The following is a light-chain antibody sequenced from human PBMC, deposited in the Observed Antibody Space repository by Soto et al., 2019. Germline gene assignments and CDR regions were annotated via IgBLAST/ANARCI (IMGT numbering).Light chain of an antibody. CDR1: SSDVGACNY. CDR2: EVS. Sequence: QSALTQPPSASGSPGQSVTISCTGTSSDVGACNYVSWFQQHPGKAPKLIIYEVSKRPSGVPDRFSGSKSGSTASLIVSGLQAEDEADYYCSSCAGRNNLVFGGGTKLTVL. V-gene: IGLV2-8*01. CDR3: SSCAGRNNLV. J-gene: IGLJ2*01.